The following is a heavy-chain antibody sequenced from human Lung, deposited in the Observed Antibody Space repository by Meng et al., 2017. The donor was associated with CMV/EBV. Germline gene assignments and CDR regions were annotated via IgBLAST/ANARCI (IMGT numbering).Heavy chain of an antibody. CDR3: AGRGVVVVPAAMAPLEYYGMDV. CDR1: GGIXSSYP. CDR2: IIPILGIA. D-gene: IGHD2-2*01. V-gene: IGHV1-69*02. Sequence: SSXXVSXKASGGIXSSYPISWVRPAPGQGLAWMGRIIPILGIANYAQKFQGRVTITADKSTSTAYMELSSLRSEDTAVYYCAGRGVVVVPAAMAPLEYYGMDVGXQGAXVTVSS. J-gene: IGHJ6*02.